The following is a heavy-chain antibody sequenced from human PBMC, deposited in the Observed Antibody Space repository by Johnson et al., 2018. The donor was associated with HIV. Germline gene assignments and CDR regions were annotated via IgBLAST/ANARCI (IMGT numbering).Heavy chain of an antibody. CDR3: ARVTLVLDI. V-gene: IGHV3-30*03. CDR1: GFTFSS. Sequence: QVQLVESGGGVVQPGRSLRLSGAASGFTFSSMHWDRQAPGKWLVWVAVISHDGRHKSYSVSVKGRFSLSRDFSKNMLYLQMNSLIAEDTAVYYCARVTLVLDIWGQGTMVTVSS. D-gene: IGHD4-23*01. J-gene: IGHJ3*02. CDR2: ISHDGRHK.